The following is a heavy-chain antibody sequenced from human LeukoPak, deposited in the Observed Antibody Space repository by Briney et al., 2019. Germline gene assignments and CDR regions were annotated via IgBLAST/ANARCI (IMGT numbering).Heavy chain of an antibody. J-gene: IGHJ4*02. CDR1: GFTFSGAG. CDR2: ISSDGGST. V-gene: IGHV3-64*05. CDR3: VKGRVSDYRYGSFFDY. D-gene: IGHD5-18*01. Sequence: GGSLKLSCAATGFTFSGAGIHWVRQASGKGLEYVSAISSDGGSTYYADSVKGRFTISSDNSKNTLFVQMSSLRTEDTAVYYCVKGRVSDYRYGSFFDYWGQGTLVTVSS.